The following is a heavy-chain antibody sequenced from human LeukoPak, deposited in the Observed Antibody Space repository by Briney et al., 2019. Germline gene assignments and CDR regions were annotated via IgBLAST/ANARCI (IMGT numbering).Heavy chain of an antibody. CDR3: ARGLLYSGSFARNWFDS. D-gene: IGHD1-26*01. CDR2: IYYSGST. V-gene: IGHV4-31*03. Sequence: PSQTLSLTCTVSGGSISSGGYYWSWIRQHPGKGLEWIGYIYYSGSTYYNPSLKSRVTISVDTSKHQFSLNLSSVTAADTAIYFCARGLLYSGSFARNWFDSWGQGTLVTVSS. J-gene: IGHJ5*01. CDR1: GGSISSGGYY.